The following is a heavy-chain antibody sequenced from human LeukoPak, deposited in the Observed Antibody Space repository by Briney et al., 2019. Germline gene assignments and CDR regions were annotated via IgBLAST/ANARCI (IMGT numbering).Heavy chain of an antibody. CDR1: GDSISSGGYF. CDR2: ISYRGTS. Sequence: PSQTLSLTCTVSGDSISSGGYFWTWIRQHPGKGLEWIGYISYRGTSYYSPSLKSRVSMSVDTSKNQFSLKLSSVTAADTAVYYCARGSGCSGGSCYYLDYWGQGTLVTVSS. D-gene: IGHD2-15*01. V-gene: IGHV4-31*03. CDR3: ARGSGCSGGSCYYLDY. J-gene: IGHJ4*02.